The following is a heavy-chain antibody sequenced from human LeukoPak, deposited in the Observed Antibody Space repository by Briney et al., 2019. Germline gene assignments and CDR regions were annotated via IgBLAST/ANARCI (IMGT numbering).Heavy chain of an antibody. D-gene: IGHD6-13*01. V-gene: IGHV1-2*02. Sequence: ASVKVSCTASGYTFTGYYMHWVRQAPGQGLEWMGWINPNSGGTNYAQKFQGRVTMTRDTSISTAYMELSRLRSDDTAVYYCAREAAASTYYYYMDVWGKGTTVTVSS. J-gene: IGHJ6*03. CDR3: AREAAASTYYYYMDV. CDR2: INPNSGGT. CDR1: GYTFTGYY.